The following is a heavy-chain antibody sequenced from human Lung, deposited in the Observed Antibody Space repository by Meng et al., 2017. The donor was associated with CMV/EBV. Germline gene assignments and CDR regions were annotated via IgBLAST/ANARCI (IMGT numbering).Heavy chain of an antibody. Sequence: GGSXRLSCAASGFTFRTSWMSWVRQAPGRGLEWVANIKHDGSEEYYVDSLTGRFTISRDNAKNSLYLQMNSLRAEDTALYYCARDPGFGALDFWGQGTLVTVSS. CDR1: GFTFRTSW. CDR2: IKHDGSEE. V-gene: IGHV3-7*01. D-gene: IGHD3-10*01. CDR3: ARDPGFGALDF. J-gene: IGHJ4*02.